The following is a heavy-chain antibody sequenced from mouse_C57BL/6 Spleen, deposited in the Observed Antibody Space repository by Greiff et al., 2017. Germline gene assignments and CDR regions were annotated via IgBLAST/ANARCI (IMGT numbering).Heavy chain of an antibody. V-gene: IGHV6-6*01. CDR1: GFTFSDAW. D-gene: IGHD2-4*01. CDR3: TRQDDYDGFAY. Sequence: EVQGVESGGGLVQPGGSMKLSCAASGFTFSDAWMDWVRQSREKGLEWVAEIRNKANNHATYYAESVKGRFTISRDDSKSSVYLQMNSLRAEDTGIYYCTRQDDYDGFAYWGQGTLVTVSA. J-gene: IGHJ3*01. CDR2: IRNKANNHAT.